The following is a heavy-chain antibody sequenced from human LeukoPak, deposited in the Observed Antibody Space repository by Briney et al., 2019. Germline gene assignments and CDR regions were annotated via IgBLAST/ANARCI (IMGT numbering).Heavy chain of an antibody. CDR3: ARTRHYDILTGYQEAAGAFDI. Sequence: GESLKISCKGSGYSFTSYWIGWVRQMPGKGREWMGWIVPSDSYTNYSPSFQGHVTISADKSISTAYLQWSSLKASGTAMYYCARTRHYDILTGYQEAAGAFDIWGQGTMVTVSS. V-gene: IGHV5-10-1*01. CDR1: GYSFTSYW. J-gene: IGHJ3*02. CDR2: IVPSDSYT. D-gene: IGHD3-9*01.